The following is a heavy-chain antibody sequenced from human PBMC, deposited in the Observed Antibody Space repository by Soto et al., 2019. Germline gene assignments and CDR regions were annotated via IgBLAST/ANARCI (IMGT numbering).Heavy chain of an antibody. J-gene: IGHJ4*02. CDR1: GGSISSYY. Sequence: SETLSLTCTFSGGSISSYYWSWIRQPPGKGLEWIGYIYYSGITNYNPSLKSRVTISVDTSKNQFSLKLSSVTAADTAVYYCARADCGGDCYPDYWGQGTLVTVSS. CDR3: ARADCGGDCYPDY. CDR2: IYYSGIT. V-gene: IGHV4-59*01. D-gene: IGHD2-21*02.